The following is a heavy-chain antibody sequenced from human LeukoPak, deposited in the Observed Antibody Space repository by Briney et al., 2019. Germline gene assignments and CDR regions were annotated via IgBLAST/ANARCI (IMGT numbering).Heavy chain of an antibody. D-gene: IGHD3-22*01. J-gene: IGHJ3*02. V-gene: IGHV1-2*02. CDR1: GYTFTGYY. CDR3: ARGAYDSSGHDAFDI. CDR2: INPNSGGT. Sequence: ASVKVSCKASGYTFTGYYMHWVRQAPGQGLEWMGWINPNSGGTNYAQKFQGRVTMTRDTSISTAYMELSRLRSEDTAVYYCARGAYDSSGHDAFDIWGQGTMVTVSS.